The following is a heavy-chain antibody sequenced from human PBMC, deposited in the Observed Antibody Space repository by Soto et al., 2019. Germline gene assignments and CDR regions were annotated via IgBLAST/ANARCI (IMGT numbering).Heavy chain of an antibody. J-gene: IGHJ4*02. CDR2: IGPVST. CDR3: AKDRDTHGPLYCFDS. V-gene: IGHV3-23*01. Sequence: LRLSCAASGFTFSNYAMRWVRQAAGEGLGLGSTIGPVSTYYTHSVKGRFTISRDDSKNTLSLQMHRLRIEDTAVYYCAKDRDTHGPLYCFDSWGQGTLVTVSS. CDR1: GFTFSNYA. D-gene: IGHD3-10*01.